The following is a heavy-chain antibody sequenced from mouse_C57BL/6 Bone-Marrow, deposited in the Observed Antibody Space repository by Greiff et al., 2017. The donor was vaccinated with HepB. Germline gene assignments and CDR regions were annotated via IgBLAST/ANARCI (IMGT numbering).Heavy chain of an antibody. D-gene: IGHD2-1*01. Sequence: EVQLVESGGDLVKPGGSLKLSCAASGFTFSSYGMSWVRQTPDKRLEWVATISSGGSYTYYPDSVKGRFTISRDNAKNTLYLQMSSLKSEDTAMYSWARNDAYGNSWFAYWGQGTLVTVSA. CDR2: ISSGGSYT. CDR3: ARNDAYGNSWFAY. J-gene: IGHJ3*01. V-gene: IGHV5-6*01. CDR1: GFTFSSYG.